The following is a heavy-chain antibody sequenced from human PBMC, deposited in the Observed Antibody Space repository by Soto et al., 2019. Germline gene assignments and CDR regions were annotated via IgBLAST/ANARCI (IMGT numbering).Heavy chain of an antibody. CDR3: VRDGSKTLRDWFDP. J-gene: IGHJ5*02. CDR1: GVSMSKFY. CDR2: VYATGTT. D-gene: IGHD4-17*01. V-gene: IGHV4-4*07. Sequence: ELLSLTCSASGVSMSKFYWSWIRKTAGKGLEWMGRVYATGTTDYNPSLRSRVAMSVDISKKTFSLRLTSVTAADTGVYYCVRDGSKTLRDWFDPWGQGKLVTVSS.